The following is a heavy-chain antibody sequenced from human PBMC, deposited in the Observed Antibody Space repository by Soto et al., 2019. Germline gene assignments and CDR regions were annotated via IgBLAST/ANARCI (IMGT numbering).Heavy chain of an antibody. CDR1: GGSISSSSYY. D-gene: IGHD3-16*02. CDR2: IYYSGST. Sequence: SETLSLTCTVSGGSISSSSYYWGWIRQPPGKGLEWIGSIYYSGSTYYNPSLKSRVTISVDTSKNQFSLKLSSVTAADTAVYYCARHDYVWGSYRFDYWGQGTLVTVSS. V-gene: IGHV4-39*01. CDR3: ARHDYVWGSYRFDY. J-gene: IGHJ4*02.